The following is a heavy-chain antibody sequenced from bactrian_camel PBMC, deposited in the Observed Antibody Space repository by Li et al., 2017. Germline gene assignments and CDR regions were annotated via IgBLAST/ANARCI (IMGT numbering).Heavy chain of an antibody. D-gene: IGHD2*01. CDR1: GYSDANYC. J-gene: IGHJ4*01. Sequence: HVQLVESGGGSVQAGGSLKLSCVVTGYSDANYCIGWFRQSPGKEREAVAGIWVSVGSTYYSDSVKGRFTVSRDNAKKTVYLQMTSLKPEDTAMYYCAAHRGGGTCYSRFQRGQFDYWGQG. CDR3: AAHRGGGTCYSRFQRGQFDY. CDR2: IWVSVGST. V-gene: IGHV3S63*01.